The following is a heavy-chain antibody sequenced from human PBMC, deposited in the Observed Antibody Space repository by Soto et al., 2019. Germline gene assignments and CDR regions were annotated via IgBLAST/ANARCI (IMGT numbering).Heavy chain of an antibody. J-gene: IGHJ5*02. CDR2: IYTSGST. CDR3: ARAPGVLLWGWFDP. D-gene: IGHD3-10*01. Sequence: ESLSLTCTVSGGSISSYYWSWMRHPAGKGLEWIGRIYTSGSTNYNPSLKSRVTMSVDTSKNQFSLKLSSVTAADTAVYYCARAPGVLLWGWFDPWGQGTLVTVSS. CDR1: GGSISSYY. V-gene: IGHV4-4*07.